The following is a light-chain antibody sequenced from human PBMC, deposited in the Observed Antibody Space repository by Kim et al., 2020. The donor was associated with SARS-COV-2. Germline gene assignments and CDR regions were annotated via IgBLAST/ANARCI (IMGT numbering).Light chain of an antibody. V-gene: IGLV2-14*03. CDR2: GVS. J-gene: IGLJ1*01. CDR3: NSYTSSSTYV. Sequence: GQSITSSCTGTSSDIGYITHVSWYQQFPGKAPKVMIYGVSQRPSGVSHRFSGSKSGNTASLTISELQAEDEADYYCNSYTSSSTYVFGTGTKVTVL. CDR1: SSDIGYITH.